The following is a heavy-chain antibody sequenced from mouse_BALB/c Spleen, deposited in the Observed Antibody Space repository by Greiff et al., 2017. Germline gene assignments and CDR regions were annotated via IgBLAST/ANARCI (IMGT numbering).Heavy chain of an antibody. V-gene: IGHV1S29*02. CDR2: IYPYNGGT. CDR3: ARSDSYYYGSSYDAMDY. J-gene: IGHJ4*01. D-gene: IGHD1-1*01. Sequence: VQLKQSGPELVKPGASVKISCKASGYTFTDYNMHWVKQSHGKSLEWIGYIYPYNGGTGYNQKFKSKATLTVDNSSSTAYMELRSLTSEDSAVYYCARSDSYYYGSSYDAMDYWGQGTSVTVSS. CDR1: GYTFTDYN.